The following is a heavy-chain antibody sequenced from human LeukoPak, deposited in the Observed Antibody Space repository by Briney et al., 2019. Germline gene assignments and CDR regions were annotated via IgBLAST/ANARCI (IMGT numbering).Heavy chain of an antibody. CDR1: GGSISSYY. Sequence: AETLSLTCTVSGGSISSYYWSWIRQPPGKGLEWIGYIYYSGSTNYNPSLKSRVTISVDTSKNQFSLKLSSVTAADTAVYYCATCGGDCFGAFDIWGQGTILIVSS. V-gene: IGHV4-59*01. CDR3: ATCGGDCFGAFDI. J-gene: IGHJ3*02. D-gene: IGHD2-21*02. CDR2: IYYSGST.